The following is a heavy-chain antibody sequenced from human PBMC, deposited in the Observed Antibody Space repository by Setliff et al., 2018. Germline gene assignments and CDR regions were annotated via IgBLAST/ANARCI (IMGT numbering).Heavy chain of an antibody. D-gene: IGHD1-26*01. V-gene: IGHV4-34*01. Sequence: SETLSLSCAVYGGSFSGYYWSWIRQPPGKGLEWIGEINHSGITNYNPSLKSRVTMSVDTSKNQFSLKLNSLTAADTAVYYCARDRDVGDLWGQGTLVTVSS. J-gene: IGHJ5*02. CDR3: ARDRDVGDL. CDR1: GGSFSGYY. CDR2: INHSGIT.